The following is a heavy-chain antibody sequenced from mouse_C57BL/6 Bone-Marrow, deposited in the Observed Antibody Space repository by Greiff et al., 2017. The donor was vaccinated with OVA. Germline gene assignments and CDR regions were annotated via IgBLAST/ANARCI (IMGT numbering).Heavy chain of an antibody. CDR2: ISSGGSYT. D-gene: IGHD1-1*01. V-gene: IGHV5-6*01. Sequence: EVQLQESGGDLAKPGGSLKLSCAASGFTFSSYGMSWVRQTPDKKLEWVATISSGGSYTYYPDSVKGRFTISRDNAKNTLYLQMSSLKSEDTAMYFCSRHPKSHYYYGSSYFDYWGQGTTLTVSS. J-gene: IGHJ2*01. CDR1: GFTFSSYG. CDR3: SRHPKSHYYYGSSYFDY.